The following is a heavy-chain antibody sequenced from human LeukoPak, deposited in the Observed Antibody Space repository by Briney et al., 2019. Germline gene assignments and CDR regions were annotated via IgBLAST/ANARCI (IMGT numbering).Heavy chain of an antibody. V-gene: IGHV1-2*02. D-gene: IGHD5-12*01. CDR2: INPNSGGT. CDR1: GYTFTGYY. Sequence: ASVKVSCKASGYTFTGYYMHWVRQAPGQGLEWMGWINPNSGGTNYAQKFQGRVTMTRDTSISTAYMELSSLRSEDTAVYYCARDGSVDIVATIRGTPYYYYMDVWGKGTTVTVSS. J-gene: IGHJ6*03. CDR3: ARDGSVDIVATIRGTPYYYYMDV.